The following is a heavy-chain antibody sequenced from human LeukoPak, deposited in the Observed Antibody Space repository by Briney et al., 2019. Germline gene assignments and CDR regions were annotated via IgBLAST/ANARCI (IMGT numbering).Heavy chain of an antibody. V-gene: IGHV3-11*04. D-gene: IGHD6-13*01. CDR3: ARASSSDAFDI. Sequence: GGSLRLSCAASGFTFSDYYMSWIRQAPGKGLEWVSYISSSGSTIYYADSVKGRFAISRDNAKNSLYLQMNSLRAEDTAVYYCARASSSDAFDIWGQGTMVTVSS. J-gene: IGHJ3*02. CDR1: GFTFSDYY. CDR2: ISSSGSTI.